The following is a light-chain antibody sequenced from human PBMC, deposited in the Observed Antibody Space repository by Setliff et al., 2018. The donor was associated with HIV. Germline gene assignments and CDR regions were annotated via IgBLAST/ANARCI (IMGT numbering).Light chain of an antibody. Sequence: QSVLTQPPSASGTPGQTVTISCSGSRSNVGSHTVNWYQQVPGTAPKVLIHSNDQRPSGVPDRFSGSESGSKSGTSVSLAISGLQSEDEAVYYCAAWDDGLNGLVFGGGTQLTVL. V-gene: IGLV1-44*01. CDR2: SND. J-gene: IGLJ2*01. CDR3: AAWDDGLNGLV. CDR1: RSNVGSHT.